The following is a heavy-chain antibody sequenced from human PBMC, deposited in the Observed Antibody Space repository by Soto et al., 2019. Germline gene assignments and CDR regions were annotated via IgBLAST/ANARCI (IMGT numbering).Heavy chain of an antibody. CDR1: GFTFSSFA. CDR2: ITGSGGKT. Sequence: GGSLRLSCVASGFTFSSFAMSWVRQAPGKGLEWVSVITGSGGKTYYADSVRGRFTLSRDNSKNTLYLQMDSLRAEDTAVYYCATRYYTLFEYWGQGTLVTVSS. D-gene: IGHD1-26*01. V-gene: IGHV3-23*01. CDR3: ATRYYTLFEY. J-gene: IGHJ4*02.